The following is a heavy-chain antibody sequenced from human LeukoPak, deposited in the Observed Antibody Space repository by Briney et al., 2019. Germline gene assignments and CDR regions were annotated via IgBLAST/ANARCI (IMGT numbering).Heavy chain of an antibody. Sequence: PGGSLRLSCEASGFTFSSYNMNWVRQAPGKRLECVSSVTSSSSYVFYADSVKGRFTISRDNAKNSLYLQMNSLTAEDTAVYYCARDPYSGNYGNTYYYYMDVWGKGTTVTISS. D-gene: IGHD1-26*01. J-gene: IGHJ6*03. CDR1: GFTFSSYN. CDR3: ARDPYSGNYGNTYYYYMDV. V-gene: IGHV3-21*06. CDR2: VTSSSSYV.